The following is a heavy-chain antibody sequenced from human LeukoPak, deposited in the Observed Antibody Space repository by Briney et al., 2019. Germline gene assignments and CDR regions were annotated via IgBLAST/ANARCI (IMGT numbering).Heavy chain of an antibody. CDR2: IYHSGST. V-gene: IGHV4-4*02. Sequence: KTSETLSLTCAVSGGSISSSKWWSWVRQPPGKGLEWIGEIYHSGSTNYNPSLKSRVAISVDKSKNQFSLKLSSVTAADTAVYYCARVGERGAFDIWGQGTMVTVSS. D-gene: IGHD1-1*01. CDR1: GGSISSSKW. CDR3: ARVGERGAFDI. J-gene: IGHJ3*02.